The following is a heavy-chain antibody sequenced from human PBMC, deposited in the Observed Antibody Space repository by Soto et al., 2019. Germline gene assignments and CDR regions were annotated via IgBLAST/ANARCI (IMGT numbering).Heavy chain of an antibody. J-gene: IGHJ3*02. D-gene: IGHD2-15*01. CDR1: GGSISSSSYY. CDR3: ARGTNIVVVVAPDAFDI. Sequence: SETLSLTCTVSGGSISSSSYYWGWIRQPPGKGLEWIGSIYYSGSTYYNPSLKSRVTISVDTSKNQFSLKLSSVTAADTAVYYCARGTNIVVVVAPDAFDIWGQGTMVTVSS. CDR2: IYYSGST. V-gene: IGHV4-39*07.